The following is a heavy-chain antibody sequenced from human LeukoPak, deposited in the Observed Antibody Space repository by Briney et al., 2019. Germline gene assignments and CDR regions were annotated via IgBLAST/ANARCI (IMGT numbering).Heavy chain of an antibody. D-gene: IGHD2-15*01. CDR1: GGSISSSSYY. CDR3: ASFYCSGGSCYQYYYYYYMDV. V-gene: IGHV4-39*01. Sequence: SETLSLTCTVSGGSISSSSYYWGWIRQPPGKGLEWIGIIYYSGSTYSNPSLRSRVTISVDTSKNQFSLKLSSVTAADTAVYYCASFYCSGGSCYQYYYYYYMDVWGKGTTVTISS. CDR2: IYYSGST. J-gene: IGHJ6*03.